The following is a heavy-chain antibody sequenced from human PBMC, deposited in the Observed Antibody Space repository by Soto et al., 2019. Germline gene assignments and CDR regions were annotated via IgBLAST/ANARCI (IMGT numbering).Heavy chain of an antibody. CDR1: GGSFSGYY. CDR2: INHSGST. CDR3: ARVYFGAARPNHYFFGMDV. J-gene: IGHJ6*02. Sequence: PSETLSLTCAVYGGSFSGYYWSWIRQPPGKGLEWIGEINHSGSTNYNPSLKSRVTISVDTSKNQFSLKLSSVTAADTAVYYCARVYFGAARPNHYFFGMDVWGQGTTVTVCS. V-gene: IGHV4-34*01. D-gene: IGHD6-6*01.